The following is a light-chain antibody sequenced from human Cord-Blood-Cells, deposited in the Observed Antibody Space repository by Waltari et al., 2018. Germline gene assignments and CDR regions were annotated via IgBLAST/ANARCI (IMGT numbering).Light chain of an antibody. CDR1: QSITSY. J-gene: IGKJ5*01. Sequence: DIQMTQSPSSLSASVGDRVTITCRASQSITSYLNWYQQKPGKAPKLLIYAASSLQSGVPSRFSGSVSVTDFTLTISRLQPEDFATYDCQQSYSTPSTFGQGTRLEIK. CDR3: QQSYSTPST. CDR2: AAS. V-gene: IGKV1-39*01.